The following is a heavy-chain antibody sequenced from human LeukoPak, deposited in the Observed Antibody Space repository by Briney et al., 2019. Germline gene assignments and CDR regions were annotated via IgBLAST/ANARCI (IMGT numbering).Heavy chain of an antibody. J-gene: IGHJ3*02. CDR1: GGSISNYY. Sequence: SETLSLTCTVSGGSISNYYWSWIRQPPGKGLEWIGNIYYSGSTNYNPSLKSRVTISVDTSKNQFSLRLSSVTAAGTAVYYCARPAFGGYPNAFDIWGQGTMVTVSS. CDR3: ARPAFGGYPNAFDI. CDR2: IYYSGST. V-gene: IGHV4-59*08. D-gene: IGHD5-12*01.